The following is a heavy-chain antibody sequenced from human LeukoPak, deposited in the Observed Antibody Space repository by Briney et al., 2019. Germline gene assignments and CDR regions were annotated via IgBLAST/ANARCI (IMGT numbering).Heavy chain of an antibody. Sequence: GGSLRLSCAASRFSFNSYVMSWVRQAPGKGLECVSGISATGDNTYYADSVKGRFTISRDNSKNTLYLQMNSLRAEDTAVYYCAKDDRKQLWLPRAFDFWGQGTMVTVSS. J-gene: IGHJ3*01. D-gene: IGHD5-18*01. CDR2: ISATGDNT. V-gene: IGHV3-23*01. CDR1: RFSFNSYV. CDR3: AKDDRKQLWLPRAFDF.